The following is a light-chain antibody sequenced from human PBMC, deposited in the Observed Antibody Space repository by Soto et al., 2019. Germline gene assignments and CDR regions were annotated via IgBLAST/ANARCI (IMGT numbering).Light chain of an antibody. CDR3: QQRRHWHSQVT. J-gene: IGKJ3*01. CDR1: QSHSSD. CDR2: DAS. Sequence: IVFTQSPATLSLSPGERSTLSCRASQSHSSDIDWSQQKPGQATSPLLYDASNTATGIAATFSGSGSGTDFDFTLRSIRPEAFAVYSCQQRRHWHSQVTFGRGTKVDIK. V-gene: IGKV3-11*01.